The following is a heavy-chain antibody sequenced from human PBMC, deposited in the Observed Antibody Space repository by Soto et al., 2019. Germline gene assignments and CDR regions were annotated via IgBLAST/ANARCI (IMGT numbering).Heavy chain of an antibody. J-gene: IGHJ1*01. CDR1: GGSISSSSYY. V-gene: IGHV4-39*01. Sequence: QLQLQESGPGLVKPSETLSLTCTVSGGSISSSSYYWGWIRQPPGKGLEWLGSIYYSGSTYYNPSLLSRVSLSVDTSKNQFSLMLSSVTAADTAVYYCARLTHDYCDYEYFQHWGQGTLVTVSS. D-gene: IGHD4-17*01. CDR2: IYYSGST. CDR3: ARLTHDYCDYEYFQH.